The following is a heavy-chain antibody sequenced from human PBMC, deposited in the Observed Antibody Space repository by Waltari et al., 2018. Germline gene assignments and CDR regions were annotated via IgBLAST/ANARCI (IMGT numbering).Heavy chain of an antibody. CDR2: RISTSSSI. J-gene: IGHJ3*01. CDR1: GFTFSSYS. Sequence: EAQLVESGGGLVQPGGSLRLSCAASGFTFSSYSMNWVRTAPGKGLEWISNRISTSSSIYYADSVRGRITISRDNAKNSLYLQMNSLRAEDTAVYYCAREAYSSSWFFDLWGQGTVVTVSS. CDR3: AREAYSSSWFFDL. V-gene: IGHV3-48*04. D-gene: IGHD6-13*01.